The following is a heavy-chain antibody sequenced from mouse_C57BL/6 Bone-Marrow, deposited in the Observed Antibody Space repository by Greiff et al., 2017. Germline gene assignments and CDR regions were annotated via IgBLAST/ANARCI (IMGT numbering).Heavy chain of an antibody. V-gene: IGHV5-9-1*02. CDR3: TREATVVATKAMDY. CDR1: GFTFSSYA. J-gene: IGHJ4*01. Sequence: EVQGVESGEGLVKPGGSLKLSCAASGFTFSSYAMSWVRQTPEKRLEWVAYISSGGDYIYYADTVKGRFTISRDNARNTLYLQMSSLKSEDTAMYYCTREATVVATKAMDYWGQGTSVTVSS. CDR2: ISSGGDYI. D-gene: IGHD1-1*01.